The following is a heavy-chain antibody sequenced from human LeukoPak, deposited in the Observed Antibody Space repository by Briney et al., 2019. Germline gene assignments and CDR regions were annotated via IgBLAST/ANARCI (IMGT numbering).Heavy chain of an antibody. V-gene: IGHV3-30*09. CDR1: GVTFSSYA. D-gene: IGHD4-23*01. J-gene: IGHJ4*02. CDR3: ARDPKLTYYFDY. CDR2: ISYDGSNR. Sequence: PVGSLRLSCAASGVTFSSYAMHGVRRAPGKGRKGVAVISYDGSNRDDADPVKVRFAISRENSKNTRVVQMNSLRAEDTAVYYCARDPKLTYYFDYWGKGTLVTVSS.